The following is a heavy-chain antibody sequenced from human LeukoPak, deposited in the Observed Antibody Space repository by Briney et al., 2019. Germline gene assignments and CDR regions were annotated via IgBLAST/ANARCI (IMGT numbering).Heavy chain of an antibody. CDR1: GFTFSSYE. J-gene: IGHJ6*04. D-gene: IGHD3-10*02. CDR2: ISSSGSTI. CDR3: AELGITMIGVV. V-gene: IGHV3-48*03. Sequence: GGSLRLSCAASGFTFSSYEMNWVRQAPGKGLEWVSYISSSGSTIYYADSVKGRFTISRDNAKNSLYPQMNSLRAEDTAVYYCAELGITMIGVVWGKGTTVTISS.